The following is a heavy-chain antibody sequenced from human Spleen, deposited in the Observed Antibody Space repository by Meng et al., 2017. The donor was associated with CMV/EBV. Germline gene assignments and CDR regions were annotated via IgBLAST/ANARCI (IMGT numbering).Heavy chain of an antibody. J-gene: IGHJ4*02. V-gene: IGHV4-39*07. Sequence: SETLSLTCTVSGGSISSTSTYWGWIRQPPGKGLEWIGNIYYSGSTYYNPSPKSRVTISLATSKNQFSLNLSSVTAADTAVYYCARARRGYSYAYFDYWGQGTLVTVSS. D-gene: IGHD5-18*01. CDR1: GGSISSTSTY. CDR2: IYYSGST. CDR3: ARARRGYSYAYFDY.